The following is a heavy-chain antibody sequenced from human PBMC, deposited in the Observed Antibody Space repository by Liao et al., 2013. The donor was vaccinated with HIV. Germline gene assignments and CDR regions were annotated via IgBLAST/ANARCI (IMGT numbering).Heavy chain of an antibody. D-gene: IGHD4-17*01. Sequence: QLHLQESGPGLVRPSETLSLTCTVSGGSISSDTYYWGWVRQAPGQGLEWIGSMKYSGTTYCNPSLKSRVTIAVDTSKNQFSLKLTSVTAADTAVYYCAKTKDGDRDAFDLWGQGTMVTVSS. CDR3: AKTKDGDRDAFDL. V-gene: IGHV4-39*01. CDR2: MKYSGTT. J-gene: IGHJ3*01. CDR1: GGSISSDTYY.